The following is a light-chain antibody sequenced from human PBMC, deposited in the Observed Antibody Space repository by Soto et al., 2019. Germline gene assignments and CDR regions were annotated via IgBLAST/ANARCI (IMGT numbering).Light chain of an antibody. CDR1: SSDVGGYNY. Sequence: QSVLTQPPSASGSPGQSVTISCTGTSSDVGGYNYVSWYQQHPGKAPKLMIYEVSERPSGVTDRFSGSKSGNTASLTVSGLQAEDEADYYCSSYAGSNNLVFGGGTQLTVL. CDR3: SSYAGSNNLV. J-gene: IGLJ3*02. CDR2: EVS. V-gene: IGLV2-8*01.